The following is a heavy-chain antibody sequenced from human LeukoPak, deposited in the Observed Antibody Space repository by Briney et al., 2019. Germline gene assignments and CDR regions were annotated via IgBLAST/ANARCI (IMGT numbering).Heavy chain of an antibody. Sequence: SETLSLTCTVSGGSISSSDYYWGWIRQPQGKGLEWIGSLYYSGSTYYNPSFKSRVTISVDTSKNQFSLKLSSVTAADTAVYYCARLLAVAGNWHFDYWGQGTLVTVSS. V-gene: IGHV4-39*01. CDR3: ARLLAVAGNWHFDY. D-gene: IGHD6-19*01. CDR2: LYYSGST. CDR1: GGSISSSDYY. J-gene: IGHJ4*02.